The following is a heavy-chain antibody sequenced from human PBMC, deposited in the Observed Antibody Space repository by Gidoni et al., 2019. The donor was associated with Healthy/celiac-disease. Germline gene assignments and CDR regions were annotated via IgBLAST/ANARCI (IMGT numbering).Heavy chain of an antibody. CDR1: GFTFGSSP. Sequence: EVQLLESGGGLVQPGGSLRLSFAASGFTFGSSPMSWVRQAPGKGGGWVSAISGSGGSTYYADSVKGRFTISRDNSKNTLYLQMNSLRAEDTAVYYCAKVAGAQWYYYYYMDVWGKGTTVTVSS. CDR2: ISGSGGST. J-gene: IGHJ6*03. CDR3: AKVAGAQWYYYYYMDV. V-gene: IGHV3-23*01. D-gene: IGHD1-26*01.